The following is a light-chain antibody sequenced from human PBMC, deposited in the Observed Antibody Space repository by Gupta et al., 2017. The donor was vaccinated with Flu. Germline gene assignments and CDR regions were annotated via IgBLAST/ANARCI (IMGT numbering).Light chain of an antibody. CDR2: GNS. CDR1: SSNLGAGYY. J-gene: IGLJ2*01. V-gene: IGLV1-40*01. CDR3: QYYDSSLSVV. Sequence: QSVLTQPPSVSGPPGQRGTISCTWSSSNLGAGYYVHWYQQLPGTAPKLLSYGNSNRPSGVPDRFSGSKSGTSASLAITGLQAEDEADYYCQYYDSSLSVVFGGGTKLTVL.